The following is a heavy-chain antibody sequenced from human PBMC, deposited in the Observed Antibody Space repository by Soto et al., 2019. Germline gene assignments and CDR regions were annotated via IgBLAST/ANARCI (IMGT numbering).Heavy chain of an antibody. V-gene: IGHV3-30*18. CDR3: AKSTWIRDYYYYGMDV. D-gene: IGHD5-18*01. CDR1: GFTFSSYG. CDR2: ISYDGSNK. J-gene: IGHJ6*02. Sequence: QVQLVESGGGVVQPGRSLRLSCAASGFTFSSYGMHWVRQAPGKGLEGVAVISYDGSNKYYADSVKGRFTISRDNSKNTLYLQMNSLRAEDTAVYYCAKSTWIRDYYYYGMDVWGQGTTVTVSS.